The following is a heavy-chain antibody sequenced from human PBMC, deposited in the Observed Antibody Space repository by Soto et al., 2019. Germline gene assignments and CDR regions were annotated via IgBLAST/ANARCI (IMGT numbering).Heavy chain of an antibody. V-gene: IGHV4-59*01. CDR3: ARDNGDYYYGMDV. CDR1: GGSISSYY. D-gene: IGHD4-17*01. CDR2: IYYSGST. Sequence: GTLCLTCTVSGGSISSYYGSWIRQPPGKGLEWIGYIYYSGSTNYNPSLKSRVTISVDTSKNQFSLKLSSVTAADTAVYYCARDNGDYYYGMDVWGQGTTVTVSS. J-gene: IGHJ6*02.